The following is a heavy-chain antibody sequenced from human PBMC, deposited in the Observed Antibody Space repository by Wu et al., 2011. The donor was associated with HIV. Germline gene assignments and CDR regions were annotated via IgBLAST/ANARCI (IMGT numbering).Heavy chain of an antibody. D-gene: IGHD7-27*01. CDR3: ARVTGDLGWFDP. V-gene: IGHV1-2*02. Sequence: SGAEVKKPGASVKVSCKASGYTFTSYGIIWVRQAPGQGLEWMGWINPNSDGTNYAQKFQGRVTMTRDTSISAAYMELSRLRSDDTAVYYCARVTGDLGWFDPWGQGTLVTVSS. CDR2: INPNSDGT. CDR1: GYTFTSYG. J-gene: IGHJ5*02.